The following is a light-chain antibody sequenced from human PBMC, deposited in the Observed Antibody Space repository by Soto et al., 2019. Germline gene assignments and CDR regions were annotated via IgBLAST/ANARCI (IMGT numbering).Light chain of an antibody. CDR2: DAS. CDR3: QQYNSYWT. Sequence: DIQMTKSPSTLSGSVGDRFTITCRASQTISSWLAWYQQKPGKAPKLLIYDASSLESGVPSRFSGSGSGTEFTLTISRLQTDDFATYYCQQYNSYWTFGQGTKVDIK. V-gene: IGKV1-5*01. CDR1: QTISSW. J-gene: IGKJ1*01.